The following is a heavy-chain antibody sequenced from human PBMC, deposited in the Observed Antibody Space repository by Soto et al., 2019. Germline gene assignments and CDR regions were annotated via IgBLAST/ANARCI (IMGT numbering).Heavy chain of an antibody. CDR2: IYYSGST. D-gene: IGHD2-8*01. V-gene: IGHV4-59*01. CDR1: GGSISSYY. J-gene: IGHJ4*02. Sequence: SETLSLTCTVSGGSISSYYWSWIRQPPGKGLEWIGYIYYSGSTNYNPSLKSRVTISVDTSKNQFSLKLSSVTAADTAVYYCAIMSFHRENDYWGQGTLVTVSS. CDR3: AIMSFHRENDY.